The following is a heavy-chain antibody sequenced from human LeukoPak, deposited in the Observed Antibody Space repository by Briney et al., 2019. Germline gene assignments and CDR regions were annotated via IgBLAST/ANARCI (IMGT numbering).Heavy chain of an antibody. CDR1: GYTFISYG. Sequence: ASVKVSCKASGYTFISYGISWVRQAPGQGLEWMGWISTYNGHTNSAQELQGRVTMTTDTSTSTAYMELRSLRSDDTAVYYCAGLYYDSNGYPTLYFDYWGQGTLVTVSS. J-gene: IGHJ4*02. CDR3: AGLYYDSNGYPTLYFDY. D-gene: IGHD3-22*01. V-gene: IGHV1-18*01. CDR2: ISTYNGHT.